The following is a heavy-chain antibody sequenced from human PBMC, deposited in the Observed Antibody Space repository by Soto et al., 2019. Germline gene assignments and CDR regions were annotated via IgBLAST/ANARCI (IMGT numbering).Heavy chain of an antibody. D-gene: IGHD3-10*01. CDR3: ATLNLGSGSYLYYYYGMDV. J-gene: IGHJ6*02. V-gene: IGHV4-31*03. CDR2: IYYSGST. Sequence: SETLSLTCTVSGSSISSGGYYWSWIRQHPGKGMEWIGYIYYSGSTYYNPSLKSRVTISVDTSKNQFSLKLSSVTAADTAVYYCATLNLGSGSYLYYYYGMDVWGQGTTVTVS. CDR1: GSSISSGGYY.